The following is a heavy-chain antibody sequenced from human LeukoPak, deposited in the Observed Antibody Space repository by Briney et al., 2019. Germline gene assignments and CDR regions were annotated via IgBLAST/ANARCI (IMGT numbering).Heavy chain of an antibody. Sequence: SETLSLTCTVSGGSVSSGSYYWSWIRQPPGRGLEWIGYIYYSGSTNYNPPLKSRVTISVDTSKNQFSLKLSSVTAAGTAVYYCARDLRFWGQGTLVTVSS. CDR1: GGSVSSGSYY. CDR3: ARDLRF. CDR2: IYYSGST. V-gene: IGHV4-61*01. J-gene: IGHJ4*02.